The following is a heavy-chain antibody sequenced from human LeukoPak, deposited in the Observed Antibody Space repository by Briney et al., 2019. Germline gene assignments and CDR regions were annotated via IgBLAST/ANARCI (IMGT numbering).Heavy chain of an antibody. CDR2: ISAYNGNT. CDR3: ARTYYYDSSGIPGPFGY. Sequence: ASVKVSCKASGYTFTSYVISWVRQAPGQGLEWMGWISAYNGNTNYAQKLQGRVTMTTDTSTSTAYMELRSLRSDDTAVYYCARTYYYDSSGIPGPFGYWGQGTLVTVSS. D-gene: IGHD3-22*01. CDR1: GYTFTSYV. V-gene: IGHV1-18*01. J-gene: IGHJ4*02.